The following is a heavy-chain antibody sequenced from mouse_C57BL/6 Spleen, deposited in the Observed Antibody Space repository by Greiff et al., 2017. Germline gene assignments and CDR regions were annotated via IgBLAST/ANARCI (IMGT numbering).Heavy chain of an antibody. CDR2: IWSGGST. CDR3: ARNPYYDYEYYAMDY. V-gene: IGHV2-2*01. Sequence: VQLVESGPGLVQPSQSLSITCTVSGFSITSYGVHWVRQSTGKGLEWLGVIWSGGSTDYTAAFISRLSISRDNSKSQVFFKMYRLQADDTAIYYCARNPYYDYEYYAMDYWGQGTSVTVSS. D-gene: IGHD2-4*01. J-gene: IGHJ4*01. CDR1: GFSITSYG.